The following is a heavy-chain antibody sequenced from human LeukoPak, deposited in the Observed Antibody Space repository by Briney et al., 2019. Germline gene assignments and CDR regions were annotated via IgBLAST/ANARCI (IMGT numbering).Heavy chain of an antibody. CDR2: ISAYNGNT. Sequence: ASVKVSCKASGYTFTSYGISWVRQAPGQGLERMGWISAYNGNTNYAQKLQGRVTMTTDTSTSTAYMELRSLRSDDTAVYYCARNRGSVDWGAAAAKVGNWFDPWGQGTLVTVSS. J-gene: IGHJ5*02. V-gene: IGHV1-18*01. CDR3: ARNRGSVDWGAAAAKVGNWFDP. CDR1: GYTFTSYG. D-gene: IGHD6-13*01.